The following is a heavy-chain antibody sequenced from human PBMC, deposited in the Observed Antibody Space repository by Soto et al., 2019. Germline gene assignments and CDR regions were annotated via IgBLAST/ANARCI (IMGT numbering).Heavy chain of an antibody. CDR3: AVRGSYRSFDY. Sequence: EVEVVESGGDLVQPGGSLRLSCGASGVTFSSYAMSWVRQAPEKGLEWVSTITETGDATSYADSVKGRFTISRDNSKETLYLQLNSLRVEDTALYYGAVRGSYRSFDYWGQGTLVTVSS. V-gene: IGHV3-23*04. D-gene: IGHD3-16*02. CDR1: GVTFSSYA. CDR2: ITETGDAT. J-gene: IGHJ4*02.